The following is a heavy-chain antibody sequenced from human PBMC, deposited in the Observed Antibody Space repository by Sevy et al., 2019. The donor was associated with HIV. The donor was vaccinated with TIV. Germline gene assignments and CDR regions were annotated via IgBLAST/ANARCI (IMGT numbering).Heavy chain of an antibody. CDR1: GGSISSYY. CDR3: ARGYSSSWYSVRWFDP. CDR2: IYYSGST. J-gene: IGHJ5*02. D-gene: IGHD6-13*01. Sequence: SDTLSLTCTVSGGSISSYYWSWIRQPPGKGLEWIGYIYYSGSTNYNPSLKSRVTISVDTSKNQFSLKLSSVTAADTAVYYCARGYSSSWYSVRWFDPWGQGTLVTVSS. V-gene: IGHV4-59*01.